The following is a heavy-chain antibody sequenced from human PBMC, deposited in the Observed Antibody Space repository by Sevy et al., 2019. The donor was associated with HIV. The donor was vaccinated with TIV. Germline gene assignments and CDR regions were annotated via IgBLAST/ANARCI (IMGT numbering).Heavy chain of an antibody. Sequence: GESLKISCAASGFTFSSYAMSWVRQAPGKGLEWVSAISGSGGSTYYADSVKGRFTISRDNSKNTLYLQMNSLGAEDTAVYYCAKSMSWLDTAMVADYYYYYGMDVWGQGTTVTVSS. CDR1: GFTFSSYA. V-gene: IGHV3-23*01. D-gene: IGHD5-18*01. CDR2: ISGSGGST. J-gene: IGHJ6*02. CDR3: AKSMSWLDTAMVADYYYYYGMDV.